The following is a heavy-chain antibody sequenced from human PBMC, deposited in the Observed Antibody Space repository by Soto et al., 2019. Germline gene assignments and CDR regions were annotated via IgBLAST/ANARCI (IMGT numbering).Heavy chain of an antibody. CDR3: ARESGGATATLDYYYFYMDV. J-gene: IGHJ6*03. V-gene: IGHV1-2*02. CDR2: INPNSGVT. D-gene: IGHD5-12*01. Sequence: QVQLVQSGAEVKKPGASVTVSCRASGDTFTGYYMHWVRQAPGQGLEWMGWINPNSGVTKYAQKFQGRGTMTRDTSIRTVYMELSRLRSDDTAVYYCARESGGATATLDYYYFYMDVWGTGTTVTVSS. CDR1: GDTFTGYY.